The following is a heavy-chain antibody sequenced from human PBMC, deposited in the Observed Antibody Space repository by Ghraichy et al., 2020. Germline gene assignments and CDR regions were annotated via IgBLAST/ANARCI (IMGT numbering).Heavy chain of an antibody. CDR2: IKKDGSER. CDR1: GFIFSAYC. Sequence: GGSLRLSWAASGFIFSAYCMTCVRQAPGKGLEWVANIKKDGSERYYVGSVKGRFSFSRDNAENSLYLQMNSLRVEDTAVYYCARVTYYYDSSGSKYCFGMDVWGQGTTVTYSS. V-gene: IGHV3-7*01. J-gene: IGHJ6*02. D-gene: IGHD3-22*01. CDR3: ARVTYYYDSSGSKYCFGMDV.